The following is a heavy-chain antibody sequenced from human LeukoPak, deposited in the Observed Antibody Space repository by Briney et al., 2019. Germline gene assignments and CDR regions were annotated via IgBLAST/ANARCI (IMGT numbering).Heavy chain of an antibody. CDR1: GGTFSSYA. Sequence: ASVKVSCKASGGTFSSYAISWVRQALGQGLEWMGGIIPIFGTANYAQKFQGRVTITADESTSTAYMELSSLRSEDTAVYYCAREAGDSPVYFDYWGQGTLVTVSS. J-gene: IGHJ4*02. D-gene: IGHD7-27*01. V-gene: IGHV1-69*13. CDR3: AREAGDSPVYFDY. CDR2: IIPIFGTA.